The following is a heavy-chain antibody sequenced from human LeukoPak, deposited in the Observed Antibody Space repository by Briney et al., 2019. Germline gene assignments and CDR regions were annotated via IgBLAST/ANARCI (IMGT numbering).Heavy chain of an antibody. CDR2: ISGSSSTI. Sequence: GGSLRLSCAASGFTFSSYSMNWVRQAPGKGLEWVSYISGSSSTIYSADSVKGRFTISRDNAKNSLFLQMNSLRGEDTAVYYCAKLGIAAAGTGFDYWGQGTLVTVSS. CDR3: AKLGIAAAGTGFDY. V-gene: IGHV3-48*01. CDR1: GFTFSSYS. D-gene: IGHD6-13*01. J-gene: IGHJ4*02.